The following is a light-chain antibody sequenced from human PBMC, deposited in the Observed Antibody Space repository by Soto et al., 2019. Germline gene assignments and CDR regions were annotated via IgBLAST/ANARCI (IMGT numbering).Light chain of an antibody. CDR1: SRDVGAYDY. CDR2: EVS. V-gene: IGLV2-8*01. J-gene: IGLJ3*02. Sequence: QSALTQPASVSGSPGQSITISCTGTSRDVGAYDYVSWYLQYPDKAPQLLIYEVSKRPSGVPDRFSGSKSGNTASLTVSGLQAEDEADYYCSSYAGSNNLVFGGGTKLTVL. CDR3: SSYAGSNNLV.